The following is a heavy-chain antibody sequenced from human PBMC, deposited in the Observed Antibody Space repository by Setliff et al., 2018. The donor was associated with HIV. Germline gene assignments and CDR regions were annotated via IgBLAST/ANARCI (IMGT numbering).Heavy chain of an antibody. CDR1: GHTLTELS. J-gene: IGHJ4*02. V-gene: IGHV1-24*01. CDR3: ATHRWYSGSYLRDY. Sequence: ASVKVSCKVSGHTLTELSMHWVRQAPGKGLEWMGGFDPEKSEKIYAQKLQGRVTMTEDTSTDTAYMELRSLSSEDTAVYYCATHRWYSGSYLRDYWGQGTLVTVSS. D-gene: IGHD1-26*01. CDR2: FDPEKSEK.